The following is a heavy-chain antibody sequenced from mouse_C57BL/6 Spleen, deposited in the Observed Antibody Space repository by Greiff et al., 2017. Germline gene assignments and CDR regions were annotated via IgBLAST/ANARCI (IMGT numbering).Heavy chain of an antibody. CDR1: GFNIKDYY. V-gene: IGHV14-1*01. D-gene: IGHD2-3*01. CDR3: AIIYDGYDY. CDR2: IDPEDGDT. J-gene: IGHJ2*01. Sequence: EVQLQQSGAELVRPGASVKLSCTASGFNIKDYYMHWVKQRPEQGLEWIGRIDPEDGDTEYAPKFQGQATMTADTSSNTAYRQLSSLTSEDTAIYYCAIIYDGYDYWGQGTTLTVSS.